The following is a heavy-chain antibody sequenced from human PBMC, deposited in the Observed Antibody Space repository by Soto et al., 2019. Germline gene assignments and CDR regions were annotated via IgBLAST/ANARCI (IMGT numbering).Heavy chain of an antibody. J-gene: IGHJ5*02. Sequence: GESLKISCNGSGYSFTSYWIGWVRQMPGKGLEWMGIIYPGDSDTRYSPSFQGQVTISADKSISTAYLQWSSLKASDTAMYYCARQYCGGDCYFGWFDPWGQGTLVTVSS. D-gene: IGHD2-21*02. V-gene: IGHV5-51*01. CDR2: IYPGDSDT. CDR1: GYSFTSYW. CDR3: ARQYCGGDCYFGWFDP.